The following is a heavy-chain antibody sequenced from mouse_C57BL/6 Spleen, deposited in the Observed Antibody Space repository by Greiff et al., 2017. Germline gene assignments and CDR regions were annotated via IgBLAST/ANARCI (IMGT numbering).Heavy chain of an antibody. D-gene: IGHD4-1*01. CDR3: ARGANWDSIDY. J-gene: IGHJ2*01. V-gene: IGHV5-17*01. CDR1: GFTFSDYG. Sequence: EVQLLQSGGGLVKPGASLKLSCAASGFTFSDYGMHWVRQAPEKGLEWVAYISSGSSTTYYTDTVKGRFTISRDKSKNTLFLQMCSLRSEDTAMYYCARGANWDSIDYWGQGTPLTVSS. CDR2: ISSGSSTT.